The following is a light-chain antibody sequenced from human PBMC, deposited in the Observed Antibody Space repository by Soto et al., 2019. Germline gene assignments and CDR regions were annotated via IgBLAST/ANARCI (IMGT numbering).Light chain of an antibody. CDR2: GAS. J-gene: IGKJ1*01. CDR1: QSVSSSY. Sequence: EIVLTQSPGTLSLSPGERATLSCRASQSVSSSYLAWYQQKPGQAPRLLIYGASSRATGIPDRFSGSGSETDFTITISRLEPEDFAVYYCQQYGSSQWTFGQGTKVELK. CDR3: QQYGSSQWT. V-gene: IGKV3-20*01.